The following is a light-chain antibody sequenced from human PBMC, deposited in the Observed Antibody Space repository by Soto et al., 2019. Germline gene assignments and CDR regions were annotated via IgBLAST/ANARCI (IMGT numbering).Light chain of an antibody. CDR3: QQYGSSPIT. J-gene: IGKJ5*01. CDR1: QSVSSSY. Sequence: EIVLTQSPGTLSLSPGERATLSCRASQSVSSSYLAWYQQKPGQAPRLLIYGASSRATGIPDRFSGSGSGPDFTLTISRLEPEDFALYYCQQYGSSPITFGQGTRQEIK. CDR2: GAS. V-gene: IGKV3-20*01.